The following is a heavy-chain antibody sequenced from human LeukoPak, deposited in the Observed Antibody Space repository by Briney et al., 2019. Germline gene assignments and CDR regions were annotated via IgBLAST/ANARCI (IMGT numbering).Heavy chain of an antibody. V-gene: IGHV3-23*01. CDR1: GFTFSSYA. CDR3: AKDGTYYYGSGNFDY. J-gene: IGHJ4*02. Sequence: GGSLRLSCAASGFTFSSYAMSWVRQAPGKGLEWVSAISGSGGSTYYADCVKGRFTISRDNSKNTLYLQMNSLRAEDTAVYYCAKDGTYYYGSGNFDYWGQGTLVTVSA. D-gene: IGHD3-10*01. CDR2: ISGSGGST.